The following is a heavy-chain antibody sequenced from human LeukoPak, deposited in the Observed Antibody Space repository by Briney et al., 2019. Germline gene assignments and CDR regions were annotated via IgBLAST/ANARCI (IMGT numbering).Heavy chain of an antibody. CDR3: AIGGGYDYSVLDY. CDR1: GYTFTSYG. V-gene: IGHV1-69*05. Sequence: SVKXSCKASGYTFTSYGISWVRQAPGQGLEWMGWIIPIFGTANYAQKFQGRVTITTDESTSTAYMELSSLRSEDTAVYYCAIGGGYDYSVLDYWGQGTLVTVSS. CDR2: IIPIFGTA. J-gene: IGHJ4*02. D-gene: IGHD4-11*01.